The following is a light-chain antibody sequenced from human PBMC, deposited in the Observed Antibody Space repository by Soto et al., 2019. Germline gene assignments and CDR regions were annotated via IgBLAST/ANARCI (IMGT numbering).Light chain of an antibody. J-gene: IGKJ3*01. CDR1: QDISNY. CDR3: QHCDYLPI. CDR2: DAS. V-gene: IGKV1-33*01. Sequence: DIQMTQSPSSLSASVGDRVTITCQASQDISNYLNWYQQKAGKAPKLLIYDASNLETGVPSRFSGSGSGTDFTFTISSLQPEDIATYYCQHCDYLPIFGPGTTVDFK.